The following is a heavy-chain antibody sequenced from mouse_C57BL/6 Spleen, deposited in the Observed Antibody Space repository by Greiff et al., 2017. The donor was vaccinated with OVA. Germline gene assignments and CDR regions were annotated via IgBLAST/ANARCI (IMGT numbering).Heavy chain of an antibody. Sequence: VQLVESGAELARPGASVKLSCKASGYTFTSYGISWVKQRAGQGLEWIGEIYPRSGNTYYNEKFKGKATLTADKSSSTAYMELRSLTSEDSAVDFCARDSSGAWFAYWGQGTLVTVSA. D-gene: IGHD3-2*02. CDR2: IYPRSGNT. CDR3: ARDSSGAWFAY. CDR1: GYTFTSYG. V-gene: IGHV1-81*01. J-gene: IGHJ3*01.